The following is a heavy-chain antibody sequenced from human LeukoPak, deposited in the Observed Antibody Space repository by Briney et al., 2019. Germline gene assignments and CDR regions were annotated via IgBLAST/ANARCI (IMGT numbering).Heavy chain of an antibody. D-gene: IGHD6-13*01. CDR3: ARVIAAAGSDAFDI. V-gene: IGHV1-2*04. CDR2: ISPNSGGT. CDR1: GYTFTGYY. J-gene: IGHJ3*02. Sequence: ASVKVSCKASGYTFTGYYMHWVRQAPGQGLEWMGWISPNSGGTNYAQKFQGWVTMTRDTSISTAYMELSRLRSDDTAVYYCARVIAAAGSDAFDIWGQGTMVTVSS.